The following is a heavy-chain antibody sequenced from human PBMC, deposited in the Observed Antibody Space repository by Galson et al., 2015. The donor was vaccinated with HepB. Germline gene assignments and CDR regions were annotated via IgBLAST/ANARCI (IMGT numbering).Heavy chain of an antibody. V-gene: IGHV1-18*04. Sequence: SVKVSCKASGYTFTSYGISWVRQAPGQGLEWMGWISAYNGNTNYAQKLQGRVTMTTDTSTSTAYMELRSLRSDDTAVYYCARGVYCSSTSCQYYYYGMDVWGQGTTVTVSS. CDR3: ARGVYCSSTSCQYYYYGMDV. D-gene: IGHD2-2*01. CDR1: GYTFTSYG. CDR2: ISAYNGNT. J-gene: IGHJ6*02.